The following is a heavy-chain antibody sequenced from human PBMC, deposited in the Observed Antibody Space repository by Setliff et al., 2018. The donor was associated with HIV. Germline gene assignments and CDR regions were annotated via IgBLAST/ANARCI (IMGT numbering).Heavy chain of an antibody. CDR3: ARISTYYYDSSGYFRADYYYYYMDV. D-gene: IGHD3-22*01. Sequence: ASVKVSCKASGYAFTSYGISWVRQAPGQGLEWMGWISAYNGNTNYAQKLQGRVTMTTDTSTSTAYMELRSLRSDDTAVYYCARISTYYYDSSGYFRADYYYYYMDVWGKGTTVTVSS. CDR1: GYAFTSYG. CDR2: ISAYNGNT. J-gene: IGHJ6*03. V-gene: IGHV1-18*01.